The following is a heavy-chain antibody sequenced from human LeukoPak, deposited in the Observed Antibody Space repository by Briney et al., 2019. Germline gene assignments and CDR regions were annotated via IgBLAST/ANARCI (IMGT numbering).Heavy chain of an antibody. CDR3: ARAIVGGNRFDP. V-gene: IGHV4-39*01. D-gene: IGHD3-16*01. CDR2: MYYSGST. Sequence: PSETLSLTCTVSGGSIRTSSYYWGWIRQPPGKGLEWLGSMYYSGSTHYKPSVKSRVTISVDTSKNQVFLKLSSVTAADTAVYYCARAIVGGNRFDPWGQGTLVTVSS. J-gene: IGHJ5*02. CDR1: GGSIRTSSYY.